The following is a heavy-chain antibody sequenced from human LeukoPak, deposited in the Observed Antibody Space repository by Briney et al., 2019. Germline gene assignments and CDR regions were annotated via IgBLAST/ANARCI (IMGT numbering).Heavy chain of an antibody. CDR3: ARDRGYSCGY. Sequence: GGSLRLSCAASGFTFSSYAMNWVRQAPGKGLEWVSTISGSGDSTYYADSVKGRFTISRDNSKNTLYLQMNSLRAEDTAVYYCARDRGYSCGYWGRGTLVTVSS. D-gene: IGHD5-18*01. V-gene: IGHV3-23*01. CDR2: ISGSGDST. J-gene: IGHJ4*02. CDR1: GFTFSSYA.